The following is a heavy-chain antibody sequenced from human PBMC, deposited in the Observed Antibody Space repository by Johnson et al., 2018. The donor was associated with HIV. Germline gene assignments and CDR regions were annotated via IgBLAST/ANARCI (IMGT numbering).Heavy chain of an antibody. V-gene: IGHV3-30*03. CDR1: GFTFSRYG. D-gene: IGHD1-20*01. CDR2: ISYDGSNK. J-gene: IGHJ3*02. CDR3: ARQAKLLNNWNVFGYHAFDI. Sequence: VQLLESGGGVVQPGRSLRLSCAASGFTFSRYGMHWVRQAPGKGLEWVAVISYDGSNKYYADSVKGRFTISRDNSKNTLYLQMNSLRAEDTAVYYCARQAKLLNNWNVFGYHAFDIWGQGTMVTVSS.